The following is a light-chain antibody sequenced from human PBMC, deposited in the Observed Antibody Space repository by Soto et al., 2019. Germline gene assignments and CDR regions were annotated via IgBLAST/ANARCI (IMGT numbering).Light chain of an antibody. J-gene: IGLJ1*01. CDR2: EVS. Sequence: QSALTQPASVSGSPGQSITISCTGTSSDVGGYRYVSWYQQHPGKAPKLMIYEVSNRPSGVSNRFSGSKSGNTASLTIPGLQAEDEADYYCSSYTSGSTYVFGTGTRSPS. CDR3: SSYTSGSTYV. V-gene: IGLV2-14*01. CDR1: SSDVGGYRY.